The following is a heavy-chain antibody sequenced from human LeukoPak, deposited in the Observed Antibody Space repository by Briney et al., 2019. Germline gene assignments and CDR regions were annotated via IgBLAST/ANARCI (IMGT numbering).Heavy chain of an antibody. D-gene: IGHD2-8*01. Sequence: PSETLSLTCTVSGGSIRSYYWSWLRQTPGKGLEWIGNIYYRGSTNHNPSLKSRVTISVDTSKNEFSLKLSSVTAADTAVYYCASSGQCTNGLCRDVGYMDVWGKGTTVTVSS. CDR1: GGSIRSYY. CDR3: ASSGQCTNGLCRDVGYMDV. V-gene: IGHV4-59*01. CDR2: IYYRGST. J-gene: IGHJ6*03.